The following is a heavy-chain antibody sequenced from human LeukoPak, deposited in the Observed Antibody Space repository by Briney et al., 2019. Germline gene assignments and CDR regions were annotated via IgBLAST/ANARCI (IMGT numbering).Heavy chain of an antibody. V-gene: IGHV4-59*02. J-gene: IGHJ5*02. CDR2: VYYSGST. D-gene: IGHD3-22*01. CDR3: ARGGTPITMIVVESNWFDP. Sequence: TSETLSLTCVVSGGSVSGYYWGWIRQPPGRGLEWIGYVYYSGSTDSNPSLKSRVTMSVDTSKNQVSMKLSSVTAADTAVYYCARGGTPITMIVVESNWFDPWGQGTRVTVSS. CDR1: GGSVSGYY.